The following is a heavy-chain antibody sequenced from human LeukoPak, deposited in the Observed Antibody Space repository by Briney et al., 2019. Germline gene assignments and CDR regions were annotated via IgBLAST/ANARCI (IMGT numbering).Heavy chain of an antibody. J-gene: IGHJ4*02. V-gene: IGHV1-69*13. CDR1: GGTFSSHT. Sequence: GASVKVSCKASGGTFSSHTINWVRQAPGQGLEWMGGIIPLFGTANYAQKFQGRVTITAVESTSTAYMEVSSLRSEDTAVYYCARGWLAETMVVTPYNNWGQGTLVTVSS. D-gene: IGHD4-23*01. CDR2: IIPLFGTA. CDR3: ARGWLAETMVVTPYNN.